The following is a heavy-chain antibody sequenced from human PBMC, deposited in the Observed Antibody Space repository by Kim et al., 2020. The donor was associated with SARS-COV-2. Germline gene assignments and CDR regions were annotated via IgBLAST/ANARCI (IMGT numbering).Heavy chain of an antibody. CDR3: AKGRSENIAAAFNY. CDR2: VGGSGANT. V-gene: IGHV3-23*01. D-gene: IGHD6-13*01. CDR1: GFTFSTYA. Sequence: GGSLRLSCAASGFTFSTYAMSWVRQAPGKGLEWVSTVGGSGANTYHADSAKGRFTIFRDNSKNTVDLQMNSLRAEDTAVYYCAKGRSENIAAAFNYWSQGTLVSVSS. J-gene: IGHJ4*02.